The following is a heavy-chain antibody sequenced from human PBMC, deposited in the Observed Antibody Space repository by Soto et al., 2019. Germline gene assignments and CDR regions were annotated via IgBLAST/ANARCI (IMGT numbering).Heavy chain of an antibody. CDR3: ASWSNWNPLYYDGLDV. J-gene: IGHJ6*02. D-gene: IGHD1-20*01. Sequence: QVQLLQSGAEVKKPGSSVKVSCKVSGGAFTNYALNWVHHGPGLGLEWLGGIIPLHNTSNYSLKFLGRVTVTADISSTTVYMELNSLTSDDTATYYCASWSNWNPLYYDGLDVWGQGTTVTVSS. V-gene: IGHV1-69*06. CDR1: GGAFTNYA. CDR2: IIPLHNTS.